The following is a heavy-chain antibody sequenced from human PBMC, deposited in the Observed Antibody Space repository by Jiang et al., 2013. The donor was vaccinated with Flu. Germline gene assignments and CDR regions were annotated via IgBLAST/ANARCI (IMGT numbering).Heavy chain of an antibody. V-gene: IGHV1-3*01. CDR2: INAGNGNT. Sequence: GAEVKKPGASVKVSCKASGYTFTSYAMHWVRQAPGQRLEWMGWINAGNGNTKYSQKFQGRVTITRDTSASTAYMELSSLRSEDAALYYCARGPALYYGSGTPYYYMDVWGKGPRSPSP. D-gene: IGHD3-10*01. CDR1: GYTFTSYA. J-gene: IGHJ6*03. CDR3: ARGPALYYGSGTPYYYMDV.